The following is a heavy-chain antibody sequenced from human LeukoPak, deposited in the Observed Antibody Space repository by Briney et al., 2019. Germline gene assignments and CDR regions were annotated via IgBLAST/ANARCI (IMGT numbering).Heavy chain of an antibody. V-gene: IGHV3-7*01. Sequence: GGSLRLSCAASEFTFSTYWMSWVRQAPGKGLEWVADIKKDGSEKYYVDCVRGRLTICRQKAKNSVFLQMNSLRAEDTAVYYCARHRSGGSQDDAFDIWGQGTMVTVSS. J-gene: IGHJ3*02. D-gene: IGHD2-15*01. CDR3: ARHRSGGSQDDAFDI. CDR2: IKKDGSEK. CDR1: EFTFSTYW.